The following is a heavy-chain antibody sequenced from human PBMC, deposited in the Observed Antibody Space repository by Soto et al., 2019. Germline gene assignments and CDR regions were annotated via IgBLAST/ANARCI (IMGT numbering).Heavy chain of an antibody. Sequence: GGSLRLSCAASGFTFSSYAMSWVRQAPGKGLEWVSAISGSGSSTYYADSVKGRVTISRDNSKNTLYLQMNSLRAEETAVYYCAKPLGDCSITSCYSADYWGQGTLVTVSS. CDR3: AKPLGDCSITSCYSADY. V-gene: IGHV3-23*01. J-gene: IGHJ4*02. CDR2: ISGSGSST. D-gene: IGHD2-2*01. CDR1: GFTFSSYA.